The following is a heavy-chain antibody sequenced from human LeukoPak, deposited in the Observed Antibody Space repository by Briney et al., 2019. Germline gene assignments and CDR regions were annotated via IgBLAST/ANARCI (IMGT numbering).Heavy chain of an antibody. CDR3: ARDSLGGSYSLDY. Sequence: ASVKVSCKASGYTFTNYYIHWVRQAPGQGLEWMGLINPRDGSTTYAQKFQGRVTITRDTSASTAYMELSSLRSEDTAVYYCARDSLGGSYSLDYWGQGTLVTVSS. D-gene: IGHD1-26*01. CDR2: INPRDGST. V-gene: IGHV1-46*01. J-gene: IGHJ4*02. CDR1: GYTFTNYY.